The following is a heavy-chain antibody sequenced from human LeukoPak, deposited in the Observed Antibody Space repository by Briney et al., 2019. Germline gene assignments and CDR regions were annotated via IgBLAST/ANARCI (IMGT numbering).Heavy chain of an antibody. J-gene: IGHJ4*02. CDR1: GFDFDGYA. Sequence: GGSLRLSCAASGFDFDGYAMQWVRQAPGKGLEWVSGISWNSNTKGYADSVKGRFTISRDNAKHSLYLQMDSLRPEDTALYYCAKDIVGSAMTGIDYWGQGTLVTVSS. CDR3: AKDIVGSAMTGIDY. D-gene: IGHD1-1*01. V-gene: IGHV3-9*01. CDR2: ISWNSNTK.